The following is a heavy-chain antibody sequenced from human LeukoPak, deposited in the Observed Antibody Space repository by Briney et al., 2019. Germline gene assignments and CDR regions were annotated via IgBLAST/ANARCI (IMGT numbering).Heavy chain of an antibody. V-gene: IGHV4-4*07. CDR1: GGSISSYY. J-gene: IGHJ4*02. Sequence: SETLSLTRTVSGGSISSYYWSWIRQPAGKGLEWIGRIYTSGSTNYNPSLKSRVTMSVDTSKNQFSLKLSSVTAADTAVYYCARVPPSSSGWPLEPWGQGTLVTVSS. CDR3: ARVPPSSSGWPLEP. CDR2: IYTSGST. D-gene: IGHD6-19*01.